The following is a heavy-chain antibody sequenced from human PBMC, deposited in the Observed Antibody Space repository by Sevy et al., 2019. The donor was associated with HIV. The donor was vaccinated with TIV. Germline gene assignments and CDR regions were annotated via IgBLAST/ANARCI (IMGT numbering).Heavy chain of an antibody. CDR2: TFLVNGDT. CDR1: GYMFISYW. CDR3: ARGPLVNPVDWFDS. V-gene: IGHV5-51*01. D-gene: IGHD6-13*01. J-gene: IGHJ5*01. Sequence: GESLKISCKVSGYMFISYWIGWVRQGPGGGLGGVGTTFLVNGDTRYGRSFKGQVTISADKSISTAFLQWRSLKATDTAIYYCARGPLVNPVDWFDSWGQGTLVTVSS.